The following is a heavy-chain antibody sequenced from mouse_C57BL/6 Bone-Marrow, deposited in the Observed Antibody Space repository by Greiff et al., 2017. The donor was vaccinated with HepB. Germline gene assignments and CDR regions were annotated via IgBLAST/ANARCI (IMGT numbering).Heavy chain of an antibody. CDR1: GYAFSSSW. D-gene: IGHD1-1*01. Sequence: VQLQQSGPELVKPGASVKISCKASGYAFSSSWMNWVKQRPGKGLEWIGRIYPGDGDTNYNGKFKGKATLTADKSSSTAYMQLSSLTSEDSAVYFCAAHYYGSSYYAMDYWGQGTSVTVSS. V-gene: IGHV1-82*01. CDR2: IYPGDGDT. CDR3: AAHYYGSSYYAMDY. J-gene: IGHJ4*01.